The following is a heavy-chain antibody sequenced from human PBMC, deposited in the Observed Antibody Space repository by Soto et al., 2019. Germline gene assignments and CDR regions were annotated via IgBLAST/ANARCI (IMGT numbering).Heavy chain of an antibody. V-gene: IGHV1-2*02. CDR1: GYTFTGYY. CDR3: ARVYYGPSQEYFQH. Sequence: ASVKVSCKASGYTFTGYYMHWVRQAPGQGLEWMGWINPNSGGTNYAQKFQGRVTMTRDTSNSTAYMELSRLRSDDTAVYYCARVYYGPSQEYFQHWGQGTLVTVSS. J-gene: IGHJ1*01. CDR2: INPNSGGT. D-gene: IGHD3-10*01.